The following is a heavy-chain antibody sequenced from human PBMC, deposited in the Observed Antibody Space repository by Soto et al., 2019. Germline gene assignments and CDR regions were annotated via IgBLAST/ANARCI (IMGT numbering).Heavy chain of an antibody. J-gene: IGHJ3*02. Sequence: GESLKISCQGSGYVFTTYWISWVRRMPGKGLEWMGRIDPSDSYTNYSPSFQGHVTISADKSISTAYLQWSSLKASDTAMYYCAADSSGGRDIWGQGTMVTVSS. CDR1: GYVFTTYW. V-gene: IGHV5-10-1*01. CDR2: IDPSDSYT. CDR3: AADSSGGRDI. D-gene: IGHD2-15*01.